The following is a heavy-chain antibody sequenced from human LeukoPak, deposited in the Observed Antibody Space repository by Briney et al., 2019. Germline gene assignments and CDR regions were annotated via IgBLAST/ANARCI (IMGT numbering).Heavy chain of an antibody. J-gene: IGHJ3*02. D-gene: IGHD7-27*01. Sequence: SQTLSLTCAISGDSVSSNSAAWNWIRQSPSRGLEWQGRTYYRSKWYNDYAVSVKSRITINPDTSKNQCSLQLNSVTPEDTAVYYCARGGPTGDDVVFDAFDIWGQGTMVTVSS. V-gene: IGHV6-1*01. CDR3: ARGGPTGDDVVFDAFDI. CDR2: TYYRSKWYN. CDR1: GDSVSSNSAA.